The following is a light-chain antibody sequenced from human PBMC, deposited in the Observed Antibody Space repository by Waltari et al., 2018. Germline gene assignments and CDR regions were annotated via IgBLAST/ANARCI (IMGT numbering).Light chain of an antibody. CDR2: WAS. J-gene: IGKJ1*01. V-gene: IGKV4-1*01. CDR1: YIVLDNSNNKNY. Sequence: EIVMTQSPESMAVSLGEREEINCKCSYIVLDNSNNKNYLGWYQQKPGQPLKLLIFWASTLESVFPDQFLSLFSLTDFTLTISSLQAEYLAISYCQQYYTPPWTFGQGSLVSVK. CDR3: QQYYTPPWT.